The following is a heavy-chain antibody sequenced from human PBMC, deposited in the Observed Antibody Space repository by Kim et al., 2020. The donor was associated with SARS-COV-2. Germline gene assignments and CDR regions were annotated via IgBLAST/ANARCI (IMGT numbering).Heavy chain of an antibody. CDR3: ARDIVVVPAAPSYDAFDI. CDR1: GYTFTSYG. V-gene: IGHV1-18*01. Sequence: ASVKVSCKASGYTFTSYGISWVRQAPGQGLEWMGWISAYNGNTNYAQKLQGRVTMTTDTSTSTAYMELRSLRSDDTAVYYCARDIVVVPAAPSYDAFDIWGQGTMVTVSS. CDR2: ISAYNGNT. J-gene: IGHJ3*02. D-gene: IGHD2-2*01.